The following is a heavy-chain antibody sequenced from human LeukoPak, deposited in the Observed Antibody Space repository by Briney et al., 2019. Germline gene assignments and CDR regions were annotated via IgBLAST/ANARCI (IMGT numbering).Heavy chain of an antibody. Sequence: ASVTVSCKASGYTFTSYAMNWVRQAPGQGLEWMGWINTNTGNPTYAQGFTGRFVFSLDTSVSTAYLRISSLKAEDTAVYYCAREGTGITMVRGVIKNGTDYWGQGTLVTVSS. CDR1: GYTFTSYA. CDR3: AREGTGITMVRGVIKNGTDY. V-gene: IGHV7-4-1*02. D-gene: IGHD3-10*01. CDR2: INTNTGNP. J-gene: IGHJ4*02.